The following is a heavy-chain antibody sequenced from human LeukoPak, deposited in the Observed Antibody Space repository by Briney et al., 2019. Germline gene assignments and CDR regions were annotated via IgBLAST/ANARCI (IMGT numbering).Heavy chain of an antibody. CDR3: ASSEGWFGELSFDY. CDR1: GFTVSSNY. CDR2: IYSGGST. D-gene: IGHD3-10*01. Sequence: PGGSLRLSCAASGFTVSSNYMSWVRQAPGKGLEWVSVIYSGGSTYYADSVKGRFTISRDNSKNTLYLQMNSLRAEDTAVYYCASSEGWFGELSFDYWGQGTLVTVSS. V-gene: IGHV3-53*01. J-gene: IGHJ4*02.